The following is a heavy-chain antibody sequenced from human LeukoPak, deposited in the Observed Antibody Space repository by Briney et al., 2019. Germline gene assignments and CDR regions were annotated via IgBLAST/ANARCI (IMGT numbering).Heavy chain of an antibody. Sequence: SGGSLRLSCAASGFTFSSYGMHWVRQAPGKGLEGVAFILYDGSNKYYADSVKGRFTISRDNSKNTLYLQMNSLRAEDTAVYYCAKDYCSSTSCYNNYFDSWGQGTLVTVSS. CDR2: ILYDGSNK. V-gene: IGHV3-30*02. CDR1: GFTFSSYG. J-gene: IGHJ4*02. CDR3: AKDYCSSTSCYNNYFDS. D-gene: IGHD2-2*02.